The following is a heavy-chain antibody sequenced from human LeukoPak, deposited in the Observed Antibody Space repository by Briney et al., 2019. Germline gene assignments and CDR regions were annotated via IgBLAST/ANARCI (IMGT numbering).Heavy chain of an antibody. CDR2: IYYSGST. D-gene: IGHD6-13*01. CDR1: GGSISSYY. J-gene: IGHJ4*02. V-gene: IGHV4-59*01. CDR3: ARGVSWDHHFGY. Sequence: SETLSLTCTVSGGSISSYYWSWIRQPPGKGLEWIGYIYYSGSTNYNPSLKSRVTISVDTSKNQFSLKLSSVTAADTAVYYCARGVSWDHHFGYWGQGTLVTVSS.